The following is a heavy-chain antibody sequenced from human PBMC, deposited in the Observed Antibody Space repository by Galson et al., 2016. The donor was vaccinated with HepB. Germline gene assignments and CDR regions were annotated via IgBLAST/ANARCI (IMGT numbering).Heavy chain of an antibody. CDR3: ATTQWLALNY. CDR1: GFTFSSYS. CDR2: ISSSSSTI. D-gene: IGHD2-8*01. V-gene: IGHV3-48*01. J-gene: IGHJ4*02. Sequence: SLRLSCAASGFTFSSYSLNWVRQAPGKGLEWVSYISSSSSTIYYADSVKGRFTISRDNAKNSVYLQMNSLRAEDTALYYCATTQWLALNYWGQGTPVTVSS.